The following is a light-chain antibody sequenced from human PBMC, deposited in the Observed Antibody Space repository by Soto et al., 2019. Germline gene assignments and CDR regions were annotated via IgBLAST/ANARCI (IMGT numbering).Light chain of an antibody. J-gene: IGLJ1*01. Sequence: CVLTHPRSVSGFPGESVTISCTGTSSDVGGYNYVSWYQHHPGKAPKLIIYDVTQRPSGIPDRFSGSKFGSTASLTISGLQADDEADYHCCSYADNYFYVFGSGTKVTVL. V-gene: IGLV2-11*01. CDR3: CSYADNYFYV. CDR2: DVT. CDR1: SSDVGGYNY.